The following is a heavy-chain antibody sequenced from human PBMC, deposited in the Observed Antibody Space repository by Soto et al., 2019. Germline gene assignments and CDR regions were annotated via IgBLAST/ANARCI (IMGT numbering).Heavy chain of an antibody. CDR2: IIPIFGTA. CDR3: ARDSYGPRRIERIAAGARWFDP. J-gene: IGHJ5*02. D-gene: IGHD6-13*01. V-gene: IGHV1-69*01. Sequence: QVQLVQSGAEVKKPGSSVKVSCKASGGTFSSYAISWVRQAPGQGLEWMGGIIPIFGTANYAQKVQGRVTINADESTSTDYTELRRLRQEDRAVSDCARDSYGPRRIERIAAGARWFDPWGQGTLVTVSS. CDR1: GGTFSSYA.